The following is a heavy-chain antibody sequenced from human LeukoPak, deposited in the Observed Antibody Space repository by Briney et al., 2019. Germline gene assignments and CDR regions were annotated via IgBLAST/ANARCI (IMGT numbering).Heavy chain of an antibody. D-gene: IGHD1-26*01. Sequence: GGSLRLSCTASGFTFKNYRMTWVRQAPGKGLEWVASMKDDGSEIQYVDSVKGRFTISRDNAKNSLYLQMNNLRAEDTAVYYCARNRATNDYWGQGTLVTVSS. CDR2: MKDDGSEI. CDR3: ARNRATNDY. V-gene: IGHV3-7*01. J-gene: IGHJ4*02. CDR1: GFTFKNYR.